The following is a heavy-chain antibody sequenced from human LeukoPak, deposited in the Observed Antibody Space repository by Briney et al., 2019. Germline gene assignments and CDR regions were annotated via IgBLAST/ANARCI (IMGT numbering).Heavy chain of an antibody. CDR2: IYTSGST. J-gene: IGHJ4*02. CDR1: GDSISSYY. Sequence: SETLSLTCTVSGDSISSYYWSWIRQPAGKGLEWIGRIYTSGSTNYKPSLKSRVTMSVDTSKNQFSLKLSSVTAADTAVYYCAGGIAAAGSQPPPYFDYWGQGTLVTVSS. D-gene: IGHD6-13*01. CDR3: AGGIAAAGSQPPPYFDY. V-gene: IGHV4-4*07.